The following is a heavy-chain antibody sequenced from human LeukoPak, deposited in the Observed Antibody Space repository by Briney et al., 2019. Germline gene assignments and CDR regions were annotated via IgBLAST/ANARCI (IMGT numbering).Heavy chain of an antibody. Sequence: IRXXXXKGLVWIGEINHSGSTSYTPSRKSRVTISVDTSKNQFSLKLSSVTAADTAVYYCARGWLQEAWGQGTLVTVSS. D-gene: IGHD5-24*01. CDR2: INHSGST. CDR3: ARGWLQEA. V-gene: IGHV4-34*01. J-gene: IGHJ5*02.